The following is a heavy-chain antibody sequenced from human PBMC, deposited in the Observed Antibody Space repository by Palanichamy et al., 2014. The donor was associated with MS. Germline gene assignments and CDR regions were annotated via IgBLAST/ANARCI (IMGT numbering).Heavy chain of an antibody. Sequence: QVQLVQSGAEVKKPGASVKVSCKASGYTFTSYYMHWVRQAPGQGLEWMGIINPSGGSTSYAQKFQGRVTMTRDTSTSTVYMELSSLRSEDTAVYHCARRGIYCSGGSCYSDSHYYGMDVWSQGTTVTVSS. J-gene: IGHJ6*02. CDR2: INPSGGST. D-gene: IGHD2-15*01. V-gene: IGHV1-46*01. CDR1: GYTFTSYY. CDR3: ARRGIYCSGGSCYSDSHYYGMDV.